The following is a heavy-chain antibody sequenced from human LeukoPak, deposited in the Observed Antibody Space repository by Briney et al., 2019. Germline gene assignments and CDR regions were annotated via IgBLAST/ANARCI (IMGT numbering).Heavy chain of an antibody. V-gene: IGHV1-69*04. CDR3: ARDYSRYDDYVSFDY. Sequence: SVKVSCKASGGTFSSYAISWVRQAPGQGLEWMGRIIPIFGIANYAQKFQGRVTITADKSTSTAYMELSSLRSEDTAVYYCARDYSRYDDYVSFDYWGQGTLVTVSS. CDR1: GGTFSSYA. J-gene: IGHJ4*02. CDR2: IIPIFGIA. D-gene: IGHD5-12*01.